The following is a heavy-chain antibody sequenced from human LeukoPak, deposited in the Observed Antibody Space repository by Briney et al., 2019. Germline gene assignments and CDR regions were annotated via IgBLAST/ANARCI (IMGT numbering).Heavy chain of an antibody. CDR1: GFTFSSYG. J-gene: IGHJ5*02. D-gene: IGHD3-10*01. V-gene: IGHV3-30*18. CDR2: ISYDGSNK. CDR3: AKDFSWFGELSGWFDP. Sequence: GGSLRLSCAASGFTFSSYGMHWVRQAPGKGLEWVAVISYDGSNKYYADSAKGRFTISRDNSKNTLYLQMNSLRAEDTAVYYCAKDFSWFGELSGWFDPWGQGTLVTVSS.